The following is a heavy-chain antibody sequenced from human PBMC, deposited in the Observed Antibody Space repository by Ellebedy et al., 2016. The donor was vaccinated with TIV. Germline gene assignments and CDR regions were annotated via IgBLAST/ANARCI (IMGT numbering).Heavy chain of an antibody. CDR2: VYFSGMT. J-gene: IGHJ4*02. CDR3: ASPTRGYSYGFDS. V-gene: IGHV4-39*01. CDR1: GGSISSDNYY. D-gene: IGHD5-18*01. Sequence: PGGSLRLSCTVSGGSISSDNYYWGWIRQPPGKGLEWIGSVYFSGMTYYNLSLKSRVTTSVDKSKNQFSLKLSSVTAADTAVYYCASPTRGYSYGFDSWGQGTLVTVSS.